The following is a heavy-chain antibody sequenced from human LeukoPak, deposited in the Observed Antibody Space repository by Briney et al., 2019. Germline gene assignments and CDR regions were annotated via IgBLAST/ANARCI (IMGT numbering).Heavy chain of an antibody. V-gene: IGHV1-69*02. CDR3: ARSGGELLPLDY. CDR2: IIPILGIA. CDR1: GGTFSSYT. D-gene: IGHD1-26*01. Sequence: SVKVSCKASGGTFSSYTISWVRQAPGQGLEWMGRIIPILGIANYAQKSQGRVTITADKSTSTAYMELSSLRSEDTAVYYCARSGGELLPLDYWGQGTLVTVSS. J-gene: IGHJ4*02.